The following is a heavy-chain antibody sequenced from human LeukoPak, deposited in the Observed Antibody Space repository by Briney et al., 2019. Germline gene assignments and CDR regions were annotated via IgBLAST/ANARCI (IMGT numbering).Heavy chain of an antibody. CDR2: INNSGST. D-gene: IGHD3-9*01. V-gene: IGHV4-34*01. CDR1: GGSFSGYY. J-gene: IGHJ6*02. Sequence: SETLSLTCAVYGGSFSGYYWSWIRHPQRPGLEWMGEINNSGSTNYNPSPKRRVTISVEASKNKFSLNLSSVTATDTAAYFCARGERWVLRYFDPTGRDGMDVWGQGTTVTVSS. CDR3: ARGERWVLRYFDPTGRDGMDV.